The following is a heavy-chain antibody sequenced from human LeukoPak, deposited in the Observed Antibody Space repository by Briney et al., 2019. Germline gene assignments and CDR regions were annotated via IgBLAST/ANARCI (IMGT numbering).Heavy chain of an antibody. Sequence: HPGGSQRLSCAASGFTFSSYWMSWVRQAPGKGLEWVANIKQDGSEKYYVDSVKGRFTLSRDNAKNSLYLQMNSLKAEDTAVYYCTGVGSSWSLGFWGQGTLVTVSS. CDR2: IKQDGSEK. V-gene: IGHV3-7*03. J-gene: IGHJ4*02. D-gene: IGHD6-13*01. CDR3: TGVGSSWSLGF. CDR1: GFTFSSYW.